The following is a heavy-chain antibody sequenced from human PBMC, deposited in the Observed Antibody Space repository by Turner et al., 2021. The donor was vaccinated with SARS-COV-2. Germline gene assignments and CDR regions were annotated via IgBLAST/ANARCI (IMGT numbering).Heavy chain of an antibody. D-gene: IGHD3-10*01. V-gene: IGHV3-66*01. Sequence: EVPLVQSGGGLVQPGGSLRLSCTASGFTVSNNYMSWVRQGPGKGLEWVSLIYSGGTTKYADSVKGRFTISRDNSKNTLYLQMNSLRAEDTAVYYCARGEIRGVTGDYWGRGTLVTVSS. CDR1: GFTVSNNY. J-gene: IGHJ4*02. CDR3: ARGEIRGVTGDY. CDR2: IYSGGTT.